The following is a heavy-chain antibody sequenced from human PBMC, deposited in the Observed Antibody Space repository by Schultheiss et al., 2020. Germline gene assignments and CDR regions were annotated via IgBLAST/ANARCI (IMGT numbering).Heavy chain of an antibody. CDR1: GFTFSSYG. Sequence: GGSLRLSCAASGFTFSSYGMHWVRQAPGKGLEWVAVIWYDGSNKYYADSVKGRFTISRDNSKNTLYLQMNSLRAEDTAVYYCARGIAGSSLNYYYGMDVWGQGTTVTVSS. V-gene: IGHV3-33*01. CDR3: ARGIAGSSLNYYYGMDV. CDR2: IWYDGSNK. J-gene: IGHJ6*02. D-gene: IGHD6-13*01.